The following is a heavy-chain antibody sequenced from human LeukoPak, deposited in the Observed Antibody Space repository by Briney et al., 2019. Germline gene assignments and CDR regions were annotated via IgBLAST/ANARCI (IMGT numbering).Heavy chain of an antibody. Sequence: PGGSLRLSCAASGFTFSSYWMSWVRQAPGEGLEWVANIKQDGSEKYYVDSVKGRFTISRDNAKNSLYLQMNSLRAEDTAVYYCARAAYDYVWGSYRHPDYWGQGTLVTVSS. CDR3: ARAAYDYVWGSYRHPDY. V-gene: IGHV3-7*01. D-gene: IGHD3-16*02. CDR2: IKQDGSEK. CDR1: GFTFSSYW. J-gene: IGHJ4*02.